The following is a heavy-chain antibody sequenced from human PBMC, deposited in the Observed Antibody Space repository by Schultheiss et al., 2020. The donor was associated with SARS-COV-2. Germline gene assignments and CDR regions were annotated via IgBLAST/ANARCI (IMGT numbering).Heavy chain of an antibody. J-gene: IGHJ4*02. CDR1: GFTFSSYA. Sequence: GGSLRLSCAASGFTFSSYAMSWVRQAPGKGLEWVSAISGSGGSTYYADSVKGRFTISRDNSKNTLYLQMNSLRAEDTAVYYCAKDSFSGLYMLYYFDYWGQGTPVTVSS. V-gene: IGHV3-23*01. CDR2: ISGSGGST. CDR3: AKDSFSGLYMLYYFDY. D-gene: IGHD3-10*01.